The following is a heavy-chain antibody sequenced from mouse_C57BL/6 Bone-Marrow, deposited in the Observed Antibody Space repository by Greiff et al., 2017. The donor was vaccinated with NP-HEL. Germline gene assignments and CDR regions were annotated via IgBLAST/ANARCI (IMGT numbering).Heavy chain of an antibody. D-gene: IGHD3-2*02. CDR2: ITSDGGST. V-gene: IGHV5-2*01. Sequence: DVMLVESGGGLVQPGESLKLSCESNEYEFPSHDMSWVRKTPEKRLELVAAITSDGGSTYYPDTMERRFIISRDNTKKTLYLQMSSLRSEDTALYYCARHSSGYVPYFDYWGQGTTLTVSS. J-gene: IGHJ2*01. CDR1: EYEFPSHD. CDR3: ARHSSGYVPYFDY.